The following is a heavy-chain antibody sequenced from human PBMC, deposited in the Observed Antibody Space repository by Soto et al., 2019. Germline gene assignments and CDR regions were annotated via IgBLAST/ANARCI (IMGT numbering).Heavy chain of an antibody. CDR2: IDPDISYS. J-gene: IGHJ5*02. CDR3: ATIMPTAGFDT. CDR1: GFVFKDYW. D-gene: IGHD2-2*01. V-gene: IGHV5-10-1*01. Sequence: PGESLKISCQGSGFVFKDYWIHWVRQVPGKGLEWMGRIDPDISYSVYGPAFQGHVTFSVDESIKTVYLQWDSLRASDTAIYYCATIMPTAGFDTWGQGTLVTVSS.